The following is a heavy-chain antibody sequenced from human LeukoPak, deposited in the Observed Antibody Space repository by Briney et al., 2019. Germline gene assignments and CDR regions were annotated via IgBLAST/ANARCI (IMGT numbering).Heavy chain of an antibody. D-gene: IGHD5-12*01. Sequence: SETLSLTCTVSGGSISSSSYYWGWLRQPPGKGLEWIGSIYYSGSTYYNPSLKSRVTISVDTSKNQFSLKLSSVTAADTAVYYCARRSGYDLTFDYWGQGTLVTVSS. CDR2: IYYSGST. CDR1: GGSISSSSYY. CDR3: ARRSGYDLTFDY. J-gene: IGHJ4*02. V-gene: IGHV4-39*01.